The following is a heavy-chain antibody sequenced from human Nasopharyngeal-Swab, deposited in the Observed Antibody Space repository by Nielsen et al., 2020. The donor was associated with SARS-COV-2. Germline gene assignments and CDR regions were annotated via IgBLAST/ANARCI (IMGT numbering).Heavy chain of an antibody. D-gene: IGHD7-27*01. J-gene: IGHJ6*02. CDR1: GFTFSSYA. Sequence: GESLRLSCAASGFTFSSYAMSWVRQAPGKGLEWVSAISGSGGSTYYADSVKGRFTISRDNSKNTLYLQMNSLRAEDTAVYYCAKKDRITGGYGMDVWGQGTTVTVSS. V-gene: IGHV3-23*01. CDR2: ISGSGGST. CDR3: AKKDRITGGYGMDV.